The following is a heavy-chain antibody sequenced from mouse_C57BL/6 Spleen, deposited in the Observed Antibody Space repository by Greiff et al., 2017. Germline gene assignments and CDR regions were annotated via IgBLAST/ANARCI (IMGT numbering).Heavy chain of an antibody. V-gene: IGHV1-75*01. CDR3: ARRGYYGSSYGNYAMDY. Sequence: QVQLQQSGPELVKPGASVKISCKASGYTFTDYYINWVKQRPGQGLEWIGWIFPGSGSTYYNEKFKGKATLTVDKSSSTAYMLLRSLTSEDSAVYFCARRGYYGSSYGNYAMDYWGQGTSVTVSS. J-gene: IGHJ4*01. D-gene: IGHD1-1*01. CDR1: GYTFTDYY. CDR2: IFPGSGST.